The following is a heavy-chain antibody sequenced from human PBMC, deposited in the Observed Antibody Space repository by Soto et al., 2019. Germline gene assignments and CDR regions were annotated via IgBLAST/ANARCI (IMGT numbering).Heavy chain of an antibody. Sequence: SETLSLTCTISGGSISVYYWSWIRQSPRQGLEWIGYVYDNGRPYYSPSLKSRVTISADTSKNHISLKWTSATAAATAVFYCGRGVGSSPPRYWGRGTLVTVS. J-gene: IGHJ4*02. CDR1: GGSISVYY. V-gene: IGHV4-59*01. D-gene: IGHD1-20*01. CDR2: VYDNGRP. CDR3: GRGVGSSPPRY.